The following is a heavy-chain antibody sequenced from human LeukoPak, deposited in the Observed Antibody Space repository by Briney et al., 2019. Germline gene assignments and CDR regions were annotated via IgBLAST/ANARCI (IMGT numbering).Heavy chain of an antibody. D-gene: IGHD2-15*01. CDR1: GYTFTSYG. CDR2: ISGYDGKT. V-gene: IGHV1-18*01. J-gene: IGHJ5*02. CDR3: ARDFHRARVDCFDP. Sequence: ASVKVSCKASGYTFTSYGISWVRQAPGQGLEWMGWISGYDGKTNHAQKFQGRVTMTTDTSTNTAYMELRTLRSDDTAVYYCARDFHRARVDCFDPWGQGTLVTVSS.